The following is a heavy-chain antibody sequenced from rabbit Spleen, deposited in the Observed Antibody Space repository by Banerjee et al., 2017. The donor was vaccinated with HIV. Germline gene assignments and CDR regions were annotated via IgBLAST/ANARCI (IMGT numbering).Heavy chain of an antibody. CDR1: GFTISSYN. CDR3: ARNYNSAWDL. J-gene: IGHJ4*01. D-gene: IGHD4-1*01. V-gene: IGHV1S7*01. CDR2: IYPVFGIT. Sequence: QLEESGGGLVQPEGSLTLSCKVSGFTISSYNMGWVRQAPGKGLEWIGDIYPVFGITNYANSVKGRFTISSDNAQNTVDLQMNSLTAADTATYFCARNYNSAWDLWGPGTLVTVS.